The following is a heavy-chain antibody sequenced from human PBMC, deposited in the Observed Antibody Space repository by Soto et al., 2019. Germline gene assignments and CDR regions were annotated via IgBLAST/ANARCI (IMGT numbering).Heavy chain of an antibody. J-gene: IGHJ3*02. Sequence: QVQLQQWGAGLLKPSETLSLTCAVYGGSFSGYYWSWIRQPPGKGLEWIGEINHSGSTNYNPSLKSRVTISVGTAKHPFSLKLSSVTAADTAVYYCARGRPGSSSSWYRVGAFDIWGQGTMVTVSA. V-gene: IGHV4-34*01. CDR3: ARGRPGSSSSWYRVGAFDI. CDR1: GGSFSGYY. CDR2: INHSGST. D-gene: IGHD6-13*01.